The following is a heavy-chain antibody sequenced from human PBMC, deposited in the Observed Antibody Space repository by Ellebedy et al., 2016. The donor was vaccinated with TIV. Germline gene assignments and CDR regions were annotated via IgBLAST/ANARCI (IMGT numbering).Heavy chain of an antibody. V-gene: IGHV1-18*01. J-gene: IGHJ4*02. Sequence: ASVKVSCXASGYTFTGYGISWVRQAPGQGLEWMGWISAYNGNTNYAQKLQGRVTMTTDTSTSTAYMELRSLRSDDTAVYYCATTEGGIFDYWGQGTLVTVSS. D-gene: IGHD4-17*01. CDR1: GYTFTGYG. CDR3: ATTEGGIFDY. CDR2: ISAYNGNT.